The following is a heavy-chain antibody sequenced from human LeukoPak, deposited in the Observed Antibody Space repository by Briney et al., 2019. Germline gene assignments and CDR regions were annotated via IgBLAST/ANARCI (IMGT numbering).Heavy chain of an antibody. J-gene: IGHJ4*02. D-gene: IGHD1-26*01. CDR1: GFTFSIYS. V-gene: IGHV3-21*01. CDR2: ISSDSSYT. CDR3: TRDSMGLQWDGY. Sequence: GGSLRLSCAACGFTFSIYSTNWVRQAPGKGLEWVSTISSDSSYTDYADSLKGRFTISRDNANNSLYLQMNSLKVEDTAVYYCTRDSMGLQWDGYWGPGTLVTVSS.